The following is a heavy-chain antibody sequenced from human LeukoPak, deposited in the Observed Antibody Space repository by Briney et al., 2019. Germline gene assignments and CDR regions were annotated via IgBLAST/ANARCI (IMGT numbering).Heavy chain of an antibody. V-gene: IGHV1-18*01. D-gene: IGHD2-2*01. CDR1: GYTFTSYG. CDR3: ASSSIVVVRAAMLVGGYYYGMDV. J-gene: IGHJ6*02. Sequence: ASVTVSCKASGYTFTSYGISWVRQAPGQVLEWMGLISADNGNTNYAQKLQGRVTMTTDTSTSPAYMELTSLSSDDTAMNYCASSSIVVVRAAMLVGGYYYGMDVWGQGTTVTVSS. CDR2: ISADNGNT.